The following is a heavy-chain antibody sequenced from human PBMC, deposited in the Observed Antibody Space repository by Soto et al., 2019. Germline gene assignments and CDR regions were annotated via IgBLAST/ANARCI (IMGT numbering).Heavy chain of an antibody. CDR2: ISSSGSTI. CDR3: ARGPREELVVVPAAINWFDP. Sequence: GGSLRLSCAASGFTFSDYYMSWIRQAPGKGLEWVSYISSSGSTIYYADSVKGRFTISRDNAKNSLYLQMNSLRAEDTAVYYCARGPREELVVVPAAINWFDPWGQGTLVTVSS. CDR1: GFTFSDYY. D-gene: IGHD2-2*02. J-gene: IGHJ5*02. V-gene: IGHV3-11*01.